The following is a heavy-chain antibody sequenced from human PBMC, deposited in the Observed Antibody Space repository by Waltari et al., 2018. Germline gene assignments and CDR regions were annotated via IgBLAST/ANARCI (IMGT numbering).Heavy chain of an antibody. CDR2: IYYSGST. CDR1: GGSIRSSRYY. V-gene: IGHV4-39*07. CDR3: ARYATPGDTFDI. Sequence: QLQLQESGPGLVKPSETLSLPCTVSGGSIRSSRYYRGWIRQPPGKGLEWIGSIYYSGSTYYNPSLKSRVTISVDTSKNQFSLKLSSVTAADTAVYYCARYATPGDTFDIWGQGTMVTVSS. J-gene: IGHJ3*02. D-gene: IGHD2-15*01.